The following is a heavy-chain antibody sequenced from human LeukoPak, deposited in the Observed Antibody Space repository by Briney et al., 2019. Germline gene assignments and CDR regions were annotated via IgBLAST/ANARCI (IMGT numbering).Heavy chain of an antibody. Sequence: QSGGSLRLSCAASGFTFSSDWMSWVREAAGKGLEWVANMKKDGSENYYVDSLKRRLHISRDNATNSLYLQMNRLRADDTAVYYCARLIGIYSSSWSDAFDIWGQGTMVTVSS. CDR2: MKKDGSEN. D-gene: IGHD6-13*01. CDR1: GFTFSSDW. V-gene: IGHV3-7*01. J-gene: IGHJ3*02. CDR3: ARLIGIYSSSWSDAFDI.